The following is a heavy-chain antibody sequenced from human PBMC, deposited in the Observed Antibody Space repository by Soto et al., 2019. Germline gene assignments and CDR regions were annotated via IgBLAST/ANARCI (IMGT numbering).Heavy chain of an antibody. V-gene: IGHV3-33*08. CDR3: AISAVVTASDAFDI. Sequence: PGGSLRLSCAASGFTFSSYAMHWVRQAPGKGLEWVAVIWYDGSNKYYADSVKGRFTISRDNSKNTLYLQMNSLRAEDTAVYYCAISAVVTASDAFDIWGQGTMVTVSS. D-gene: IGHD2-21*02. CDR2: IWYDGSNK. CDR1: GFTFSSYA. J-gene: IGHJ3*02.